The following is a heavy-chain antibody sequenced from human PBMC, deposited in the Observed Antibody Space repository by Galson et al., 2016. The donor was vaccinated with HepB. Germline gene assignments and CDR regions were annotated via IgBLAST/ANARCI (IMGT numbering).Heavy chain of an antibody. CDR3: AKDYLVLRYFDWLISKGAFDI. Sequence: SLRLSCAASGFTFSSYAMSWVRQAPGKGLEWVSAISGSGGSTYYADSVKGRFTISRDNSKNTLYLQMNSLRAEDTAVYYCAKDYLVLRYFDWLISKGAFDIWGQATMVTVSS. V-gene: IGHV3-23*01. CDR1: GFTFSSYA. CDR2: ISGSGGST. D-gene: IGHD3-9*01. J-gene: IGHJ3*02.